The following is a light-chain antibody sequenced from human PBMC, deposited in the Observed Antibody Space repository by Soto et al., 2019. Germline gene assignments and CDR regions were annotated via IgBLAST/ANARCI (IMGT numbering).Light chain of an antibody. V-gene: IGLV2-14*01. CDR1: NSDVGRYNF. CDR2: EVS. CDR3: NSQTSSGIRV. Sequence: QSVLTQPPSASGSPGQSVTISCTGTNSDVGRYNFVSWYQQHPGKAPKLIIYEVSYRPSGVSNRFSGSKSGYTASLTISGLQAEDEADYYCNSQTSSGIRVFGTGTKLTVL. J-gene: IGLJ1*01.